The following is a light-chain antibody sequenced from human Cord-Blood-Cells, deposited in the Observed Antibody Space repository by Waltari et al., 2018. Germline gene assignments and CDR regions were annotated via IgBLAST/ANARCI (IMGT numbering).Light chain of an antibody. CDR2: KDS. V-gene: IGLV3-25*03. Sequence: SYELTQPPSVSVSPGQMARITCSGDELPKQYAYWYQQKPCRASVLVIYKDSERPSGIPERFSGSSSGTTVTLTISGVQAEDEADYYCQSADSSGTYWVFGGGTKLTVL. J-gene: IGLJ3*02. CDR3: QSADSSGTYWV. CDR1: ELPKQY.